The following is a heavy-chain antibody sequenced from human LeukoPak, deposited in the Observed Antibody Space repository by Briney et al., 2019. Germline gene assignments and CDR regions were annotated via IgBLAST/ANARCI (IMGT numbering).Heavy chain of an antibody. CDR2: ISSSSSYI. V-gene: IGHV3-21*01. CDR3: ARDSSSSRDAFDI. D-gene: IGHD6-13*01. J-gene: IGHJ3*02. Sequence: PGGSLRLSCAASGFTFSSYSMNWVRQAPGKGLEWVSSISSSSSYIYYADSVKGRFTISRDSANNSLYLQMNSLRAEDTAVYYCARDSSSSRDAFDIWGQGTMVTVSS. CDR1: GFTFSSYS.